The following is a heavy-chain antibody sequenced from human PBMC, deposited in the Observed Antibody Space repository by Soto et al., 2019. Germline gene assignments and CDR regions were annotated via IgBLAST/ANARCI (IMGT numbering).Heavy chain of an antibody. J-gene: IGHJ6*02. CDR1: GGTFSSYA. V-gene: IGHV1-69*01. D-gene: IGHD2-15*01. Sequence: QVQLVQSGAEVKKPGSSVKVSCKASGGTFSSYAISWVRQAPGQGLEWMGGIIPIFGTANYAQKFQGRVTITADESTSRAYMELSSLRSEDTAVYYCARVYCSGGSCYSGGFYYYYGMDVWGQGTTVTVSS. CDR3: ARVYCSGGSCYSGGFYYYYGMDV. CDR2: IIPIFGTA.